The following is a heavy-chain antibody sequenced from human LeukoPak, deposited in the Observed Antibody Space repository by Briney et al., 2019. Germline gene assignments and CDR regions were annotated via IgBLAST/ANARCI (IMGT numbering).Heavy chain of an antibody. CDR1: GFTFSSYA. CDR2: ISYDGSNK. Sequence: GGSLRLSCAASGFTFSSYAMHWVRQAPGKGLEWVAVISYDGSNKYYADSVKGRFTISRDNSKNTLYLQMNSLRAEDTAVYYCASATILEWLTVGYYMDVWGKGTTVTVSS. CDR3: ASATILEWLTVGYYMDV. V-gene: IGHV3-30*04. J-gene: IGHJ6*03. D-gene: IGHD3-3*01.